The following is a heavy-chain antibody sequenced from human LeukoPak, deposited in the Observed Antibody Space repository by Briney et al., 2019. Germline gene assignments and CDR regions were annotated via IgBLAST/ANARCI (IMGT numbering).Heavy chain of an antibody. Sequence: PGGSLRLSCSASGFTFSSYSMNWVRQAPGKGLEGVSAIVGSGASTYYADSVKGRFTISRDNSKNTLYLQMDSLRAEDTAVYYCAKKLTGSYYNPYDYWGQGTLVTVSS. V-gene: IGHV3-23*01. J-gene: IGHJ4*02. CDR2: IVGSGAST. D-gene: IGHD3-10*01. CDR1: GFTFSSYS. CDR3: AKKLTGSYYNPYDY.